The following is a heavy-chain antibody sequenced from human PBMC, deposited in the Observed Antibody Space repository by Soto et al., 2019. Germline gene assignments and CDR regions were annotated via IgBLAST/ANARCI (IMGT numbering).Heavy chain of an antibody. CDR2: ISGSGGST. Sequence: PGGSLRLSCAASGFTFSSYAMSWVRQAPGKGLEWVSAISGSGGSTYYADSVKGRFTISRDNSKNTLYLQMNSLRAEDTAVYYCAKDREDVVVVAATLFFDYWGQGTLVTVSS. J-gene: IGHJ4*02. CDR1: GFTFSSYA. V-gene: IGHV3-23*01. CDR3: AKDREDVVVVAATLFFDY. D-gene: IGHD2-15*01.